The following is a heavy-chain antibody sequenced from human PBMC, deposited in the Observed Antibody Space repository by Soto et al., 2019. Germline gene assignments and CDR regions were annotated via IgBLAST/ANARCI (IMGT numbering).Heavy chain of an antibody. CDR1: GFTFSSYS. V-gene: IGHV3-48*01. CDR3: ARDYDFWSGYFQKPDAFDI. CDR2: ISSSSSTI. Sequence: PGGSLRLSCAASGFTFSSYSMNWVRQAPGKGLEWVSYISSSSSTIYYADSVKGRFTISRDNAKNSLYLQMNSLRAKDTAVYYCARDYDFWSGYFQKPDAFDIWGQGTMVTVSS. D-gene: IGHD3-3*01. J-gene: IGHJ3*02.